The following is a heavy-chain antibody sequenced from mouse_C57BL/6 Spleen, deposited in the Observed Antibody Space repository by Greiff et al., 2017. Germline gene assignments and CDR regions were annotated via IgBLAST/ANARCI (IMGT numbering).Heavy chain of an antibody. V-gene: IGHV5-4*01. CDR1: GFTFSSYA. D-gene: IGHD2-4*01. Sequence: EVKLMESGGGLVKPGGSLKLSCAASGFTFSSYAMSWVRQTPEKRLEWVATISDGGSYTYYPDNVKGRFTISRDNAKNNLYLQMSHLKSEDTAMYYCARDDYRYWYCDVWGTGTMVTVSS. CDR3: ARDDYRYWYCDV. J-gene: IGHJ1*03. CDR2: ISDGGSYT.